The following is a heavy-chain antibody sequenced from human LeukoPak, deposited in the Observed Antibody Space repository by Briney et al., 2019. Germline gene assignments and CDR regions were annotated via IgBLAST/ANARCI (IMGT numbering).Heavy chain of an antibody. D-gene: IGHD3-3*01. Sequence: SEPLSLTCTVSGGSISSYYGSLIRQPPGKGLEWIGYIYYSGSTNYNPSLKGRVTISVDTSKNQFSLKLSSVTAADTAVYYCATVAPTIIGSGMDVWGQGTTVTVSS. CDR2: IYYSGST. CDR1: GGSISSYY. J-gene: IGHJ6*02. V-gene: IGHV4-59*01. CDR3: ATVAPTIIGSGMDV.